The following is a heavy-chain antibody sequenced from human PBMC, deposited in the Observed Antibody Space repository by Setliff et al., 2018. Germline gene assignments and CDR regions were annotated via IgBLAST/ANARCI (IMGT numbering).Heavy chain of an antibody. D-gene: IGHD3-3*01. CDR1: GGSFSGYY. V-gene: IGHV4-34*01. CDR3: ARTTHYDFWSGYLY. J-gene: IGHJ4*02. Sequence: SETLSLTCAVSGGSFSGYYWSWIRQRPGKGLEWIGEIHHSGGASYNPSLKSRVTISIDTSKNQFSLNLNSVTAADTAVYFCARTTHYDFWSGYLYWGQGTLVTVSS. CDR2: IHHSGGA.